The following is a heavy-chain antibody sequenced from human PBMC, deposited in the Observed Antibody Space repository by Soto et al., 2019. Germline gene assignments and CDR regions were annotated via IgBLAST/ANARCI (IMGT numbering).Heavy chain of an antibody. CDR3: ARFGSAEADYSSSWYSDY. Sequence: SETLSLTCAVYGGSFSGYYWSWIRQPPGKGLEWIGEINHSGSTYYNPSLKSRFTISVDTSKNQFSLKLSSVTAADTAVYYCARFGSAEADYSSSWYSDYWGQGTLVTVSS. CDR1: GGSFSGYY. D-gene: IGHD6-13*01. CDR2: INHSGST. V-gene: IGHV4-34*09. J-gene: IGHJ4*02.